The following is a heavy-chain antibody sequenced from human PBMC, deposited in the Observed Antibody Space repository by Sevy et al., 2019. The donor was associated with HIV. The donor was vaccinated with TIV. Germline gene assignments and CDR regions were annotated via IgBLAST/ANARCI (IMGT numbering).Heavy chain of an antibody. CDR1: GFTFRSFA. V-gene: IGHV3-30-3*01. CDR2: ISDDGFKK. J-gene: IGHJ5*02. D-gene: IGHD4-4*01. Sequence: GGFLRLSCAASGFTFRSFAIHCVRQAPGKGLEWVALISDDGFKKYYADSVKGRLIISRDNAKNLLFLQMNNLRAEDSAVYYCTREDDYNHGYNWFDPWGQGTPVTVSS. CDR3: TREDDYNHGYNWFDP.